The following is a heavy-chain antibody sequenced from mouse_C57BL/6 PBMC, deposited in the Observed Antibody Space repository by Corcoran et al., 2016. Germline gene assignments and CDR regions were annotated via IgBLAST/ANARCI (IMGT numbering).Heavy chain of an antibody. CDR3: ARLLPYYAMDY. CDR2: IYPGSGNT. J-gene: IGHJ4*01. V-gene: IGHV1-76*01. CDR1: GYTFTDYY. Sequence: QVQLEQSGAELVRPGASVKLSCKASGYTFTDYYINWVRQRPGQGLEWIASIYPGSGNTYYTEKFKGKVTLTAEKSSSTAYMQLSSLTSEDSADYYCARLLPYYAMDYGGQGTSITASA.